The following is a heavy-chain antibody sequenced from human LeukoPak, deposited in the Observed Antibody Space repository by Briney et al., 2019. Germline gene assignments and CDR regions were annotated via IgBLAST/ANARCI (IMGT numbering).Heavy chain of an antibody. V-gene: IGHV1-46*01. CDR3: AREMERLLWFGELLEPNYFDY. CDR2: INPSGENT. J-gene: IGHJ4*02. Sequence: ASVKVSCKASGYTFTSYYIHWVRQAPGQGLEWLGIINPSGENTNYAQKFQGRVTMTRDTSASTVYMELSSLRSDDTAVYYCAREMERLLWFGELLEPNYFDYWGQGTLVTVSS. D-gene: IGHD3-10*01. CDR1: GYTFTSYY.